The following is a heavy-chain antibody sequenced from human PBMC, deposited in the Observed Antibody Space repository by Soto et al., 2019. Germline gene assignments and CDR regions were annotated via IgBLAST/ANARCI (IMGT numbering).Heavy chain of an antibody. CDR3: ARNNYYDSSGYYYFDY. J-gene: IGHJ4*02. CDR2: IIPIFGTT. CDR1: GGTFSSYA. Sequence: SVKVSCKASGGTFSSYAISWVRQAPGQGLEWMGGIIPIFGTTKHAQKFQGRVTSTADESTSTVYMELSRLTSEDTALYYCARNNYYDSSGYYYFDYWGQGTPVTVS. V-gene: IGHV1-69*13. D-gene: IGHD3-22*01.